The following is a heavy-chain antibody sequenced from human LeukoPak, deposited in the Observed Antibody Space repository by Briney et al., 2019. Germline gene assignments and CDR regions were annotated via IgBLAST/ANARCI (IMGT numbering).Heavy chain of an antibody. J-gene: IGHJ4*02. CDR3: ARTVARIGY. Sequence: GGSLRLSCAASGFTFSRYEMNWLRQAPGKGLEWVSHISSSGSTIYYTDSVKGRFTISRDNSKNSLYLQMNSLRAEDTAIYYCARTVARIGYWGQGTLVTVSS. CDR1: GFTFSRYE. V-gene: IGHV3-48*03. CDR2: ISSSGSTI. D-gene: IGHD4-23*01.